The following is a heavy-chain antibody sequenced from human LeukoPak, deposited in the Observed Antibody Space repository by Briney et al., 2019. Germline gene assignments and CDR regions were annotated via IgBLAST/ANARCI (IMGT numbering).Heavy chain of an antibody. CDR3: ARGVDDIVVVTAKYYYYYYMDV. CDR2: INHSGST. D-gene: IGHD2-21*02. CDR1: GGSFSGYY. J-gene: IGHJ6*03. V-gene: IGHV4-34*01. Sequence: KSSETLSLTCAVYGGSFSGYYWSWIRQPPGKGLEWIGEINHSGSTNYNPSLKSRVTISVDTSKNQFSLKLSSVTAADTAVYYCARGVDDIVVVTAKYYYYYYMDVWGKGTTVTVSS.